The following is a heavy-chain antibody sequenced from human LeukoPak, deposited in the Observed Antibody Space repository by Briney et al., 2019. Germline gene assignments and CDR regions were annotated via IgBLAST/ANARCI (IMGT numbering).Heavy chain of an antibody. CDR1: GFIFDDYD. V-gene: IGHV3-9*01. CDR2: ISWNSNNI. Sequence: GGSLRLSCAASGFIFDDYDMHWVRQAPGKGLEWVSGISWNSNNIEYADSVKGRFTISRDNAKNSLYLQMDSLKTEDTAFYYCAKDKEAVAGPFDSWGPGTLVTVSS. CDR3: AKDKEAVAGPFDS. D-gene: IGHD6-19*01. J-gene: IGHJ4*02.